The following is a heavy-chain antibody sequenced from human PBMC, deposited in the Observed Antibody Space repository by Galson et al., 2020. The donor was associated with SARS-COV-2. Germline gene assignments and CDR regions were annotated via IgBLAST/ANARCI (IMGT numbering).Heavy chain of an antibody. CDR3: ARGYGGNSLGWFDP. V-gene: IGHV3-74*01. CDR1: GFTFSSYW. D-gene: IGHD2-21*02. CDR2: INSDGSST. Sequence: GGSLRLSCEASGFTFSSYWMHWVRQAPGKGLVWVSRINSDGSSTLYADSVKGRFTISRDNAKNTLYLQMNSLRAEDTAVYYCARGYGGNSLGWFDPWGQGTRVTVSS. J-gene: IGHJ5*02.